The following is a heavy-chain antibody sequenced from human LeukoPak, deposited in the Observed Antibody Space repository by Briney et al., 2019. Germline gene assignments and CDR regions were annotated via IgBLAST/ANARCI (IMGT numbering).Heavy chain of an antibody. J-gene: IGHJ4*02. CDR3: ARELDWLIDY. CDR1: GGSISSYY. CDR2: IYYSGST. Sequence: SETLSLTCTVSGGSISSYYWSWLRQPPGKGLEWIGYIYYSGSTNCNPSLKSRVTVSVDTSKNQFSLKLSSVTAADTAVYYCARELDWLIDYWGQGTLVTVSS. D-gene: IGHD3-9*01. V-gene: IGHV4-59*01.